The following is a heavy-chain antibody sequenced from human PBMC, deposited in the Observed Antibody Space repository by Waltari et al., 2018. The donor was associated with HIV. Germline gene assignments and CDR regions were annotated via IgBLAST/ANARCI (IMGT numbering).Heavy chain of an antibody. J-gene: IGHJ4*02. CDR1: GYTLTNYA. V-gene: IGHV1-3*01. CDR3: AREGTYYDFWSGYLNY. Sequence: QVQLVQSGAGVKKPGASVKVSCKASGYTLTNYAMHWVRQAPGQRLEWMGWINAGNGNTKYSQKFQGRVTITRDTSASTAYMELSSLRSEDTAVYYCAREGTYYDFWSGYLNYWGQGTLVTVSS. D-gene: IGHD3-3*01. CDR2: INAGNGNT.